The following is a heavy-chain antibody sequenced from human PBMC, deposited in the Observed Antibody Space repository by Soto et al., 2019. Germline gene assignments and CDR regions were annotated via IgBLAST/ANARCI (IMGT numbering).Heavy chain of an antibody. J-gene: IGHJ6*02. CDR1: GGSFSGYY. Sequence: SETLSLTCAVYGGSFSGYYWSWIRQPPGKGLEWIGEINHSGSTNYNPSLKSRVTISVETSKNQFSLKLSSVTAADTAVFYCARGEATDRYYYVMDVWGQGTTVT. CDR2: INHSGST. CDR3: ARGEATDRYYYVMDV. V-gene: IGHV4-34*01.